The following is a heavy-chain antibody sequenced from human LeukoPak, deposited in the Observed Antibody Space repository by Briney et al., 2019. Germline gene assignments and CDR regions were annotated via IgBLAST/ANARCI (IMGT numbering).Heavy chain of an antibody. J-gene: IGHJ4*02. CDR3: VKNDGWFHLAQ. CDR2: IKTDGSET. V-gene: IGHV3-7*03. D-gene: IGHD6-19*01. CDR1: GFYFRDHW. Sequence: GGSLRLSCAASGFYFRDHWMDWVRQAPGKGLEWVGHIKTDGSETYYLDSLKGRISISRDNTNNALYPQMNSLRVEDTAVYYCVKNDGWFHLAQWGQGTLVTVSS.